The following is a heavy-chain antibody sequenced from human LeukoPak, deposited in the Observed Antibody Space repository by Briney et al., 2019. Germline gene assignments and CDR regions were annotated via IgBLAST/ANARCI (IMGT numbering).Heavy chain of an antibody. CDR1: GGSFSGYY. CDR2: INHSGST. CDR3: ASLEWLPYYFDY. V-gene: IGHV4-34*01. D-gene: IGHD3-3*01. J-gene: IGHJ4*02. Sequence: PSETLSLTCAVYGGSFSGYYWSWIRQPPGKGLEWIGEINHSGSTNYNPSLKSRVTISVDTSKNQFPLKLSSVTAADTAVYYCASLEWLPYYFDYWGQGTLVTVSS.